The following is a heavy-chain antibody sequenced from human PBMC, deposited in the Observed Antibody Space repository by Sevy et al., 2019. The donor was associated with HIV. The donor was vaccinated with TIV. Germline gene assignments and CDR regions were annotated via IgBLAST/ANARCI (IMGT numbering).Heavy chain of an antibody. Sequence: SETLSLTCAVSGGSISSSNWWSWVRQPPGKGLEWIGEIYHSGSTNYNPSLKSRVTISVDKSKNQFSLKLSSVTAADTAVYYCARTNTVTTDRCFDYWGQGTLVTVSS. J-gene: IGHJ4*02. CDR3: ARTNTVTTDRCFDY. D-gene: IGHD4-17*01. V-gene: IGHV4-4*02. CDR1: GGSISSSNW. CDR2: IYHSGST.